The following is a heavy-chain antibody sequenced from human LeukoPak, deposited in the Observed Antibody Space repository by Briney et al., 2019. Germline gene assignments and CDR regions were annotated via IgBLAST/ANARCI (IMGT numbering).Heavy chain of an antibody. CDR2: IVCGSGNT. J-gene: IGHJ4*02. V-gene: IGHV1-58*01. D-gene: IGHD3-22*01. CDR1: GFIFTSSA. Sequence: ASVKVSCKASGFIFTSSALQWVRQARGQRLAWIGWIVCGSGNTKYAQKFQERVTITRDMSTSTAYMELSSLRSEDTAVYYCAASPDYYDSSGYSYYFDYWGQGTLVTVSS. CDR3: AASPDYYDSSGYSYYFDY.